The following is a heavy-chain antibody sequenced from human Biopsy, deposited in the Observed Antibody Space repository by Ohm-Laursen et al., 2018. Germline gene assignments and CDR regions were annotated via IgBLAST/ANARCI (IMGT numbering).Heavy chain of an antibody. V-gene: IGHV4-34*01. CDR3: ARGPYGDNAGAFDV. J-gene: IGHJ3*01. CDR2: FSHTGTT. CDR1: GESFNGYY. D-gene: IGHD4/OR15-4a*01. Sequence: GTLSLTCAVYGESFNGYYWSWIRQPPGKGLEWVGEFSHTGTTIYNPSLKSRLTISVDKSKNHFSLRLTSVTAADTATYFCARGPYGDNAGAFDVWGQGTVVTVSS.